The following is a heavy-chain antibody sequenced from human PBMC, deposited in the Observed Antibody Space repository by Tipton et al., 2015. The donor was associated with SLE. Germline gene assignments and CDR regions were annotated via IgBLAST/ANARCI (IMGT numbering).Heavy chain of an antibody. J-gene: IGHJ4*02. CDR3: TTGSCSGGDCYSLTY. D-gene: IGHD2-21*01. V-gene: IGHV3-15*01. Sequence: SLRLSCAASGFTFSNAWMSWVRQAPGKGLEWVGRIKSKTSGETTDYAAPVKGRFTISRDDSKTTLYLQMDSLKTEDTAVYYCTTGSCSGGDCYSLTYWGQGTLVTVSS. CDR2: IKSKTSGETT. CDR1: GFTFSNAW.